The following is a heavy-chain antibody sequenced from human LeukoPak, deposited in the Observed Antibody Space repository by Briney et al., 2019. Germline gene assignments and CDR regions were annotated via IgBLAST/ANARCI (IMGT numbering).Heavy chain of an antibody. V-gene: IGHV1-24*01. CDR1: GYTLTALS. CDR2: FDPEDGET. J-gene: IGHJ4*02. Sequence: GASVKVSCKVSGYTLTALSMHWVRQSPGKGLEWMGGFDPEDGETIYAQKFQGRVTMTEDTSTHTAYMELSSLRSEDTAVYYCAANSPSNWKAHDYWGQGTLVTVSS. D-gene: IGHD1-1*01. CDR3: AANSPSNWKAHDY.